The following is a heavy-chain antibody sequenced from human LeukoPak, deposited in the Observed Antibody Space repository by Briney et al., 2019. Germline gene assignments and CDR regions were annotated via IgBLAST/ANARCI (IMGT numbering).Heavy chain of an antibody. CDR3: ARDTHEYGSGSYYDDTFDS. J-gene: IGHJ3*02. CDR1: GVSFSGYY. D-gene: IGHD3-10*01. Sequence: SETLSLTCAVYGVSFSGYYWSWIRQPPGKGLEWVGYMHHSGKANSNPSLKSRVTISVDTSKNQVSLKLSSVTAADTAVYYCARDTHEYGSGSYYDDTFDSWGQGTLVTVSS. V-gene: IGHV4-59*01. CDR2: MHHSGKA.